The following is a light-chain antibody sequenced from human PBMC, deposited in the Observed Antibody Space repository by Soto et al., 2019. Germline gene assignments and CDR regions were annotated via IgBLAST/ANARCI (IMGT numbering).Light chain of an antibody. V-gene: IGKV3-15*01. CDR2: DAS. Sequence: DIVLTQSPGTVSLSPGERGTLSCRASQSVGSNLAWYQHKPGQAPRLLIYDASTRATGVPATFSGSGSGTEFTLTISSLQSEDFAVYYCQQYNNWPRTFGQGTKVDIK. J-gene: IGKJ1*01. CDR3: QQYNNWPRT. CDR1: QSVGSN.